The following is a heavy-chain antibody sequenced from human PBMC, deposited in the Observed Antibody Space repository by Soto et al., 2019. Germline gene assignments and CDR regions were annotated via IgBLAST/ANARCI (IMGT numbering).Heavy chain of an antibody. CDR2: ISSSSSYT. CDR3: ARPRAQGYYYGMDV. CDR1: GFTFSDYY. V-gene: IGHV3-11*06. Sequence: QVQPVESGGGLVKPGWSLRLSCAASGFTFSDYYMSWIRQAPGKGLEWVSYISSSSSYTNYADSVKGRFTISRDNAKKSLYLQMNSLRAEDTAVYYCARPRAQGYYYGMDVWGQGTTVTVSS. J-gene: IGHJ6*02.